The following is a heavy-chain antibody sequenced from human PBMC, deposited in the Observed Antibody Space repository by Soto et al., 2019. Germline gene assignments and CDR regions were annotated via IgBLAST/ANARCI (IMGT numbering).Heavy chain of an antibody. D-gene: IGHD1-26*01. CDR3: ASDAGRHSGGIDV. J-gene: IGHJ4*02. CDR1: GGTFSSYS. Sequence: QVQLVQSGAEVKKPGSSVKVSCKASGGTFSSYSINWVRQAPGKGLEWMGEIIPIFGTANYAQKFQGRVTITADESTSTAYMELISLRSEDTAAYYCASDAGRHSGGIDVWGQGTMVTVSS. V-gene: IGHV1-69*01. CDR2: IIPIFGTA.